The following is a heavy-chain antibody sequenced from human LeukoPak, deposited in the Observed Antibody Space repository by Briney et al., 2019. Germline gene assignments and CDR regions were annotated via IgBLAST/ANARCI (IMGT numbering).Heavy chain of an antibody. J-gene: IGHJ4*02. Sequence: GGSLRLSCAASGFTISDYYMRWIRQAPGKGLEWVSYISSGGSTMYYADSVKGRFTISRDNSKNSLYLQMNSLRAEDTAVYYCVTGDGYNYRFDYWGQGTLVTVSS. CDR2: ISSGGSTM. V-gene: IGHV3-11*01. CDR3: VTGDGYNYRFDY. CDR1: GFTISDYY. D-gene: IGHD5-24*01.